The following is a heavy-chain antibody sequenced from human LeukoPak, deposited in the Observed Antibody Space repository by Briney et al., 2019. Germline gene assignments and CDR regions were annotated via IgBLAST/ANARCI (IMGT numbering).Heavy chain of an antibody. CDR1: GFTFSSNS. J-gene: IGHJ4*02. D-gene: IGHD6-13*01. V-gene: IGHV3-48*01. CDR3: ARIGAGSSRDY. CDR2: ITSTSSI. Sequence: GGSLRLSCAASGFTFSSNSMNWVRQAPGKGLEWVSYITSTSSIHYADSVKGRFTISRDNAKNSLYLQMNSLRAEDTAVYYCARIGAGSSRDYWGQGTLVTVSS.